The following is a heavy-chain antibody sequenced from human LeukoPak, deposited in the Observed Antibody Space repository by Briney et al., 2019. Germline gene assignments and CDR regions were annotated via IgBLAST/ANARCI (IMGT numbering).Heavy chain of an antibody. J-gene: IGHJ4*02. CDR2: IHGSGATS. V-gene: IGHV3-23*01. CDR1: GFTFSNYG. D-gene: IGHD3-10*01. CDR3: AKSLRGVVAPYYDY. Sequence: GGSLRLSCAASGFTFSNYGMTWVRQAPGKGLEWVSAIHGSGATSYFADPVKGRFTISRDNSKNILYLQMNSLTAEDTAVYYCAKSLRGVVAPYYDYWGQGTLVTVSS.